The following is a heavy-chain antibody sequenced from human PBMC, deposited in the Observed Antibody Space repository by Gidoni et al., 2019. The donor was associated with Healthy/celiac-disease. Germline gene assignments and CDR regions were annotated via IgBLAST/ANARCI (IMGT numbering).Heavy chain of an antibody. CDR1: GGTFCSYP. D-gene: IGHD6-6*01. CDR3: ARGDSSSSAQTDDYYYYGMDV. CDR2: IIPMLGIA. V-gene: IGHV1-69*02. J-gene: IGHJ6*02. Sequence: QVQLLQSGAEVKKPGSSVQVSCKTSGGTFCSYPISWVRQAPGQGLEWMGRIIPMLGIANYAQKFQGRVTITADKSTSTAYMELSSLRSEDTAVYYCARGDSSSSAQTDDYYYYGMDVWGQGTTVTVSS.